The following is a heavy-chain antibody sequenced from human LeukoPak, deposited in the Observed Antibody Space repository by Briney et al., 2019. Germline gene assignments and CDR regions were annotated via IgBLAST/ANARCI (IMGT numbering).Heavy chain of an antibody. CDR2: IIPISGSA. CDR1: GGIFSDYL. Sequence: SVKVSCKASGGIFSDYLINWVRQAPGQGLEWIGGIIPISGSAYSAQKFRGRLTITADESTTTAYMELSSLTSEDTAVFYCATGTLTLESAPFDYCGQGTLVTVSS. V-gene: IGHV1-69*01. J-gene: IGHJ4*02. CDR3: ATGTLTLESAPFDY. D-gene: IGHD2-15*01.